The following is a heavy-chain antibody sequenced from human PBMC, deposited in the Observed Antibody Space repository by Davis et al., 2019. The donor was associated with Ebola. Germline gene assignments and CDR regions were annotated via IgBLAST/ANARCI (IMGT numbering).Heavy chain of an antibody. CDR3: VVGYYGMDV. V-gene: IGHV3-7*01. CDR1: GFTFSSYW. Sequence: GGSLRLSCAASGFTFSSYWMSWVRQAPGKGLEWVANIKQDGSEKYYVDSVKGRFTISRDNAKNSLYLQMNSLRAEDMAVYRAVVGYYGMDVWGKGTTVTVSS. J-gene: IGHJ6*04. CDR2: IKQDGSEK. D-gene: IGHD2-15*01.